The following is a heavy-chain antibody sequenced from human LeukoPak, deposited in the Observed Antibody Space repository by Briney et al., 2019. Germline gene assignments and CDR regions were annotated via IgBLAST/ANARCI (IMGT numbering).Heavy chain of an antibody. J-gene: IGHJ4*02. CDR2: IYYRGN. Sequence: SETLSLTCTVSGASISSSYWSWIRQPPGKGLEWVGYIYYRGNSYNPSLKSRVTISVDTSKNQFSLKLSSVTAADTAVYYCGRVNCSSTSCYYEIDSWGQGTLVTVSS. CDR1: GASISSSY. D-gene: IGHD2-2*01. CDR3: GRVNCSSTSCYYEIDS. V-gene: IGHV4-59*01.